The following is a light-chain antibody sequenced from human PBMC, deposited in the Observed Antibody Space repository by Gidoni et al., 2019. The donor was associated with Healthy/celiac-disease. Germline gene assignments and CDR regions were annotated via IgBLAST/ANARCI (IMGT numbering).Light chain of an antibody. CDR3: QQYGSSPRYT. Sequence: EIVLTQSPGTLSLSPGERATLSCRASQSVSSSYLAWYQQKPGQAPRLLIYGASSRATGIPDRFSVSGSGTDFTLTISRLEPEDFAVYYCQQYGSSPRYTFXXXTKLEIK. J-gene: IGKJ2*01. V-gene: IGKV3-20*01. CDR2: GAS. CDR1: QSVSSSY.